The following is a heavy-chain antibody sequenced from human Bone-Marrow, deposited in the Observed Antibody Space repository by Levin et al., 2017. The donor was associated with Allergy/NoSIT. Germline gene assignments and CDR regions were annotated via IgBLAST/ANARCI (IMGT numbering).Heavy chain of an antibody. CDR3: ARERSSGHYHYGMGV. CDR2: INHDGSET. D-gene: IGHD3-10*01. J-gene: IGHJ6*02. V-gene: IGHV3-7*01. Sequence: SCAAPGIPLTYYWMTWVRLAPGKGLEWVATINHDGSETHYVDSVKGRFTISRDNTRNSLYLQMDSLRDEDTAVYYCARERSSGHYHYGMGVWGQGTTVSVSS. CDR1: GIPLTYYW.